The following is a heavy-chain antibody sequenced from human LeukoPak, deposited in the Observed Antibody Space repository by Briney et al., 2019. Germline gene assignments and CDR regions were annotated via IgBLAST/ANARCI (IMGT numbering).Heavy chain of an antibody. D-gene: IGHD3-9*01. CDR1: GFTFSSYA. CDR2: ISGSGGST. J-gene: IGHJ4*02. V-gene: IGHV3-23*01. Sequence: GESLKISCAASGFTFSSYAMSWVRQAPGKGLEWVSAISGSGGSTYYADSVKGRFTISRDNSKNTLYLQMNSLRAEDTAVYYCAKGGLRYFDWLLYTGIDYWGRGTLVTVSS. CDR3: AKGGLRYFDWLLYTGIDY.